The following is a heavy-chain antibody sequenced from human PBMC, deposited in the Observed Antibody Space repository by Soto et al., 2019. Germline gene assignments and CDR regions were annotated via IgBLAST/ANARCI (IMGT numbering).Heavy chain of an antibody. V-gene: IGHV4-31*03. J-gene: IGHJ4*02. D-gene: IGHD3-22*01. CDR1: GGSVSSNIYY. CDR2: IYYSGST. CDR3: ARGYDYDSGGYLFDY. Sequence: SETLSLTCSVSGGSVSSNIYYWTWIRQHPGKGPEWIGHIYYSGSTYYNPSLKSRVTISLEMSKNQFSLKLTSVSAADTAVYYCARGYDYDSGGYLFDYWGQGTLVTVSS.